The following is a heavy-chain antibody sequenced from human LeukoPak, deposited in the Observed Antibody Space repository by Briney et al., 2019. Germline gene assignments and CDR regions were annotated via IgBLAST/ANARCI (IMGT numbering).Heavy chain of an antibody. CDR1: GGSFSGYY. CDR2: INHSGST. J-gene: IGHJ4*02. D-gene: IGHD3-10*01. Sequence: PSETLSLTCAVYGGSFSGYYWSWIRQPPGKGLEWIGQINHSGSTNYNPSLKSRVTISVDTSKNQLSLKLSSVTAADTAAYYCARGRSVDYRGQGTLVTVS. V-gene: IGHV4-34*01. CDR3: ARGRSVDY.